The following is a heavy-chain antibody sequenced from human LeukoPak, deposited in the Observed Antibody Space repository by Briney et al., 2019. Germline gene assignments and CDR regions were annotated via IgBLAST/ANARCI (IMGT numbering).Heavy chain of an antibody. J-gene: IGHJ4*02. D-gene: IGHD3-22*01. V-gene: IGHV3-23*01. CDR2: ISNGGSST. CDR3: AKHPYDSSGYYPPMDY. CDR1: GFTFSTFA. Sequence: GGSLRLSCAASGFTFSTFALNWVRQAPGEGLEWVSSISNGGSSTYYADSVKGRFTISRDNSKNTLYLQMNSLRAEDTAVYYCAKHPYDSSGYYPPMDYWGQGTLVTVSS.